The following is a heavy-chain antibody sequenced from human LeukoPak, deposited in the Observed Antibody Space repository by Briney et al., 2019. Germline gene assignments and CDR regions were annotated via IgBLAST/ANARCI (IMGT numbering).Heavy chain of an antibody. V-gene: IGHV1-18*04. Sequence: ASVKVSCKASGYTFGTYAISWVRQAPGQGLEWMGWVSAYNGQISYAQKFQGRVTMTTDTSTSTGYMGLKSLRSDDTAVYYCARSPNILTAINDYWGQGTLVTVSS. D-gene: IGHD3-9*01. CDR3: ARSPNILTAINDY. J-gene: IGHJ4*02. CDR1: GYTFGTYA. CDR2: VSAYNGQI.